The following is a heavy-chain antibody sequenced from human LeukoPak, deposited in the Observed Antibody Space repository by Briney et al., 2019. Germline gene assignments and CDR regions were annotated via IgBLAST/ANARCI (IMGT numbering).Heavy chain of an antibody. D-gene: IGHD5-18*01. Sequence: GSLRLSCAASGFTFSDYYMSWIRQAPGNGLEWIGSIYYSGTTHYNPSLESRVTISVDTSKNQFSLKLASVTAADTAIYYCAKGSGGFSYYNWFDPWGQGTLVTVSS. CDR3: AKGSGGFSYYNWFDP. J-gene: IGHJ5*02. CDR2: IYYSGTT. V-gene: IGHV4-38-2*01. CDR1: GFTFSDYY.